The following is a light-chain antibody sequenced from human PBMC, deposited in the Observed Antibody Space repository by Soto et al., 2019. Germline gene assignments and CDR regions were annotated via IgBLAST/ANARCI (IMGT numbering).Light chain of an antibody. V-gene: IGLV1-40*01. J-gene: IGLJ3*02. CDR2: GNS. CDR3: QSYDSSLSGSKV. Sequence: QSMLTQPPSVSGAPGQRVTISCTGSSSNIGAGYDVHWYQQLPGTAPKLLIYGNSNRPSGVPDLFSGSKSGTSASLAITGLQAEDEADYYCQSYDSSLSGSKVFGGGTKLTVL. CDR1: SSNIGAGYD.